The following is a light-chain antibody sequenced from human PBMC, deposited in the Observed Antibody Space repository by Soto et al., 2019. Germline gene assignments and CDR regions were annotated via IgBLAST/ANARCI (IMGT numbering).Light chain of an antibody. CDR1: ETMSSY. CDR2: ATS. V-gene: IGKV1-39*01. J-gene: IGKJ2*01. Sequence: DIQMTQSPSSLSASVGDTVTITCRASETMSSYLNWYQQKPGKAPKLLIYATSSVQDAVPSRFSGRESGTDFFLTVTSLQPEDSATYYCQHSYALGQGTKLETK. CDR3: QHSYA.